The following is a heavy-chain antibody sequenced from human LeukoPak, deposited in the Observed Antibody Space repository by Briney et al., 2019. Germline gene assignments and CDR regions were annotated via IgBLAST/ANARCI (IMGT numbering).Heavy chain of an antibody. CDR1: GFTFYSYG. CDR3: VKDDNSGWSPPLDF. D-gene: IGHD6-19*01. Sequence: GGSLRLSCAASGFTFYSYGMNWVRQAPGKGLEWVSGINRSGDSTSYADSVKGWFTISRDNSKNTLYLQMNSLRAEDTAVYYCVKDDNSGWSPPLDFWGQGTLVTVSS. J-gene: IGHJ4*02. CDR2: INRSGDST. V-gene: IGHV3-23*01.